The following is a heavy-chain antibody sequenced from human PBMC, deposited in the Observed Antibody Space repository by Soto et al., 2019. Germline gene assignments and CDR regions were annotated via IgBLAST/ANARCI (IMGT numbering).Heavy chain of an antibody. J-gene: IGHJ5*02. D-gene: IGHD2-15*01. Sequence: ASVKVSCKASGYSFSSYGITWVRQAPGQGLEWMGWISPYNGNTNYAQKLQGRVTMTTVTSTSTAYMELRSLRSDDTAVYYCARGGVGYCSGGSCPHNWFDPWGQGSLVTGSS. CDR2: ISPYNGNT. CDR1: GYSFSSYG. CDR3: ARGGVGYCSGGSCPHNWFDP. V-gene: IGHV1-18*01.